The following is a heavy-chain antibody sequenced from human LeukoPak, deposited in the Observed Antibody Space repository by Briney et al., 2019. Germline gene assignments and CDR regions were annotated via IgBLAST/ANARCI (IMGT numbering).Heavy chain of an antibody. CDR3: ARGRYSSSWYLVGNWFDP. D-gene: IGHD6-13*01. Sequence: PGSSVKVSCKASGGTFSSYAISWVRQAPGQGLEWMGRIIPIFGTANYAQKFQGRVTITTDESTSTAYMELSSLRSGDTAVYYCARGRYSSSWYLVGNWFDPWGQGTLVTVSS. V-gene: IGHV1-69*05. CDR2: IIPIFGTA. J-gene: IGHJ5*02. CDR1: GGTFSSYA.